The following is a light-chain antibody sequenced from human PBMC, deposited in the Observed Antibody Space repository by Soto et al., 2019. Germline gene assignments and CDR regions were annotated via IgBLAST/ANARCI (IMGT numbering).Light chain of an antibody. CDR3: CSYAGTYIWL. CDR1: SSDVGNDAY. CDR2: DVN. V-gene: IGLV2-11*01. J-gene: IGLJ3*02. Sequence: QSALTQPRSVSASPGQSVAISCTGSSSDVGNDAYVSWYQQCPGKAPRLLIYDVNKRPSGVPDRFSGSKSGNTASLTISGLHVEDEADYYCCSYAGTYIWLFVGGTKLTVL.